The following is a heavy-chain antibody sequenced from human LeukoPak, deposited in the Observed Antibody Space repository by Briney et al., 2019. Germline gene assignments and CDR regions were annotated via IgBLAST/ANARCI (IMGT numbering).Heavy chain of an antibody. J-gene: IGHJ4*02. CDR2: INPTGTGT. D-gene: IGHD2-8*02. CDR1: GYTFTNYY. V-gene: IGHV1-46*01. Sequence: GASVKVSCKASGYTFTNYYMHWVRQAPGQGLEWMGLINPTGTGTNYAQKFRGRVTLTRDTSTTTVYMELSSLRSEDTAVYYCAREESGGYFDYWGQGTPVTVHS. CDR3: AREESGGYFDY.